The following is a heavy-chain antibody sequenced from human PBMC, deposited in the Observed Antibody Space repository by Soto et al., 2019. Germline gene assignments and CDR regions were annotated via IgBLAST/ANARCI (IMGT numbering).Heavy chain of an antibody. D-gene: IGHD6-19*01. CDR2: ISSSGSTI. CDR3: ARDLLRWLVRDYAAYYFDY. V-gene: IGHV3-11*01. Sequence: QVQLVESGGGLVKPGGSLRLSCAASGFTFSDYYMSWIRQAPGKGLEWVSYISSSGSTIYYADSVKGRFTISRDNAKNSLYLQMNSLRAEDTAVYYCARDLLRWLVRDYAAYYFDYWGQGTLVTVSS. J-gene: IGHJ4*02. CDR1: GFTFSDYY.